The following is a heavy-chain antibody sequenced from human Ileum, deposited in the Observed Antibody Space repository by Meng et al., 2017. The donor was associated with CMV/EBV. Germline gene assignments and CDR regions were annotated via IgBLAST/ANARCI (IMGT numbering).Heavy chain of an antibody. CDR3: ARDAVTVYYYYYYGMDV. J-gene: IGHJ6*02. D-gene: IGHD4-11*01. CDR1: GFTFSSYW. CDR2: IKQDGSEK. V-gene: IGHV3-7*01. Sequence: GESLKISCAASGFTFSSYWMSWVRQAPGKGLEWVANIKQDGSEKYYVDSVKGRFTISRDNAMNSLYLQMNSLRAEDTAVYYCARDAVTVYYYYYYGMDVWGQGTTVTVSS.